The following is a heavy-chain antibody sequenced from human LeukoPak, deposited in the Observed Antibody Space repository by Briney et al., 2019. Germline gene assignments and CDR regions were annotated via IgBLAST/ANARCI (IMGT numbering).Heavy chain of an antibody. V-gene: IGHV1-46*01. J-gene: IGHJ4*02. CDR3: ARDTTVNPVGY. CDR2: INPSGGST. D-gene: IGHD4-11*01. CDR1: GYTFTGYY. Sequence: ASVKVSCKASGYTFTGYYMHWARQAPGQGLEWMGIINPSGGSTSYAQKFQGGVTMTRDTSTSTVYMELSSLRSEDTAVYYCARDTTVNPVGYWGQGTLVTVSS.